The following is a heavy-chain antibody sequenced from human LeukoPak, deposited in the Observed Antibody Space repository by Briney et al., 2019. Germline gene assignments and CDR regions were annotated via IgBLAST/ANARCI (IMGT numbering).Heavy chain of an antibody. Sequence: SETLSLTCTVSGGSISNYYWSWIRQPPGKGLEWIGYIFYTESTNYNPSLKSRVTISVDTSKNQFSLKLSSVTAADTAVYYCARHLQYTSNYYYYGMDVWGQGATVTVSS. J-gene: IGHJ6*02. D-gene: IGHD6-6*01. CDR2: IFYTEST. V-gene: IGHV4-59*01. CDR1: GGSISNYY. CDR3: ARHLQYTSNYYYYGMDV.